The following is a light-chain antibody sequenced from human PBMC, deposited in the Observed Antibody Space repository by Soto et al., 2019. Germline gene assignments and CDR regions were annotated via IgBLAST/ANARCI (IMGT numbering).Light chain of an antibody. CDR2: TAS. CDR3: QHYNSYPEA. J-gene: IGKJ1*01. CDR1: QTISSW. Sequence: DVHMSHSPATLSGSVGYRVTITCRASQTISSWLAWYQQKPGKAPKLLIYTASTLKSGVPSRFSGSGSGTEFTLTISSLQPDDFATYYCQHYNSYPEAFGQGTKVDIK. V-gene: IGKV1-5*03.